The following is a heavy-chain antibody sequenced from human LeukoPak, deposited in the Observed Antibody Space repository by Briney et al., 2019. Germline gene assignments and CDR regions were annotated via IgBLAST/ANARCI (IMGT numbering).Heavy chain of an antibody. Sequence: SETLSLTCTVSGGSISSGGYYWSWIRQPPGKGLEWIGYIYHSGSTYYNPSLKSRVTISVDRSKNQFSLKLSSVTAADTAVYYCARGAYCSSTSCYELDYWGQGTLVTVSS. D-gene: IGHD2-2*01. CDR1: GGSISSGGYY. V-gene: IGHV4-30-2*01. CDR2: IYHSGST. J-gene: IGHJ4*02. CDR3: ARGAYCSSTSCYELDY.